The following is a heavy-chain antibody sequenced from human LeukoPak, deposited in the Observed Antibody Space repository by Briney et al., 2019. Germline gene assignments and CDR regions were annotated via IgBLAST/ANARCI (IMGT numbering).Heavy chain of an antibody. CDR2: INPNSGGT. CDR3: ARVSWDGYNSEYYFDY. D-gene: IGHD5-24*01. V-gene: IGHV1-2*02. J-gene: IGHJ4*02. Sequence: GASVKVSCKASGYTFTGYYMHWVRQAPGQGLEWMGWINPNSGGTNYAQKFQGRVTMTRDTSISTAYMELSRLRSDDTAVYYCARVSWDGYNSEYYFDYWGQGTLVTVSS. CDR1: GYTFTGYY.